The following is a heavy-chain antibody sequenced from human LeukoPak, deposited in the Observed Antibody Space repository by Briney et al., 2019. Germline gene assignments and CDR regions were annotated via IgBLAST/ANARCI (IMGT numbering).Heavy chain of an antibody. CDR2: IYYSGST. Sequence: SETLSFTCTVSGGSISSSSYYWGWIRQPPGKGLEWIGSIYYSGSTYYNPSLKSRVTISVDTSKNQFSLKLSSVTAADTAVYYCVGIDSSGYYSDYWGQGTLVTVSS. D-gene: IGHD3-22*01. CDR3: VGIDSSGYYSDY. J-gene: IGHJ4*02. CDR1: GGSISSSSYY. V-gene: IGHV4-39*01.